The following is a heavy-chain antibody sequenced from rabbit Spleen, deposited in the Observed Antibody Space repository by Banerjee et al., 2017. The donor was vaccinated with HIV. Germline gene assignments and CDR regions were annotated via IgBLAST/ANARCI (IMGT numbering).Heavy chain of an antibody. CDR3: AKGYGSGIYDSVGRLDL. Sequence: VESGGGLVQPEGSLTLTCKASGFDFSSSYWISWVRQAPGKGLEWIGCIYARNSGSTYYASWAQGRFTISKTSTTVDLKVTSLTAADTATYFCAKGYGSGIYDSVGRLDLWGPGTLVTVS. D-gene: IGHD5-1*01. J-gene: IGHJ3*01. V-gene: IGHV1S45*01. CDR2: IYARNSGST. CDR1: GFDFSSSYW.